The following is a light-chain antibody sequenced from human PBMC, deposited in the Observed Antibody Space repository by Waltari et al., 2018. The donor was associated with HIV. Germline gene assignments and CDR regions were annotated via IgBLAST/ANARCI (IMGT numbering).Light chain of an antibody. CDR1: QSISSW. CDR2: KAS. CDR3: QQYNSYSRA. J-gene: IGKJ1*01. Sequence: DIQMTQSPSTLSASVGDSVIITCRDSQSISSWLAWYQQKPGKAPKLLIYKASTLKSGVASRFSGSGSGTEFTLTISSLQPDDFATYYCQQYNSYSRAFGQGTKVEI. V-gene: IGKV1-5*03.